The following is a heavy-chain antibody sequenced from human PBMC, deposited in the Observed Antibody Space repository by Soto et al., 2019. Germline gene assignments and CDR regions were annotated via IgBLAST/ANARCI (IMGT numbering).Heavy chain of an antibody. Sequence: QVQLVESGGGLVKPGGSLRLSCAASGFTFSDYYMSWIRQAPGKGLEWISYISSSGTYTNYADSVKGRFTISRDNVMNSLHLQMSSLRGDDTALYYCARVPYYYSSGTDYGLDVWGHGTTVTVSS. CDR2: ISSSGTYT. CDR1: GFTFSDYY. D-gene: IGHD3-10*01. J-gene: IGHJ6*02. V-gene: IGHV3-11*06. CDR3: ARVPYYYSSGTDYGLDV.